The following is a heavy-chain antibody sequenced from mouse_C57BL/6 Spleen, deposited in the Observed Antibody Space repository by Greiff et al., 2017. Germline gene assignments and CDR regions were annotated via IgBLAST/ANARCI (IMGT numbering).Heavy chain of an antibody. CDR3: ARRMGDYFGC. Sequence: QVQLQQPGAELVRPGSSVKLSCKASGYTFTSYWMHWVKQRPIQGLEWIGNIDPSDSETHYNQKFKDKATLTVATSSSTAYMQLSSLTSEDSSVYYCARRMGDYFGCWGQGPTLTVSS. J-gene: IGHJ2*01. CDR1: GYTFTSYW. CDR2: IDPSDSET. V-gene: IGHV1-52*01. D-gene: IGHD2-3*01.